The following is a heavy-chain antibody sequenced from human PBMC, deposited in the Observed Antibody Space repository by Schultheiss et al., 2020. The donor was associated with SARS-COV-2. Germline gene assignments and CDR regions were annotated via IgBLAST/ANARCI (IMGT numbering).Heavy chain of an antibody. D-gene: IGHD5-24*01. CDR1: GFTFSSYG. CDR3: VGSEMATMGYDFDY. J-gene: IGHJ4*02. V-gene: IGHV3-30*03. Sequence: GGSLRLSCAASGFTFSSYGMHWVRQAPGKGLEWVAVISYDGSNKYYADSVKGRFTISRDNSKNTLYLQMSSLRAEDTAVYYCVGSEMATMGYDFDYWGQGTLVTVSS. CDR2: ISYDGSNK.